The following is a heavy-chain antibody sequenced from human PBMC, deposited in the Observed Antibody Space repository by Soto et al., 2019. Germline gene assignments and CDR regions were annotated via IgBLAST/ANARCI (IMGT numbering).Heavy chain of an antibody. CDR3: ARDSKRLGELSTPLYYYGMDV. J-gene: IGHJ6*02. Sequence: SETLSLTCTVSGGSVSSGSYYWSWIRQPPGKGLEWIGYIYYSGSTNYNPSLKSRVTISVDTSKNQFSLKLSSVTAADTAVYYCARDSKRLGELSTPLYYYGMDVWGQGTTVTVSS. D-gene: IGHD3-16*02. CDR1: GGSVSSGSYY. CDR2: IYYSGST. V-gene: IGHV4-61*01.